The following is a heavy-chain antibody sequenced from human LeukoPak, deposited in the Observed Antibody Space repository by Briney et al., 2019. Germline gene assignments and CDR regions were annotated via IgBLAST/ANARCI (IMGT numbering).Heavy chain of an antibody. CDR1: GFTFSARY. Sequence: GGSLRLSCVASGFTFSARYMSWIRQPPGKGLEWVSYIDISSGYTYYADSVKGRFTISRDNAKNSLYLQMDNLRAEDTAVYFCARGHYGLDVWGQGTSVTVSS. V-gene: IGHV3-11*03. CDR2: IDISSGYT. CDR3: ARGHYGLDV. J-gene: IGHJ6*02.